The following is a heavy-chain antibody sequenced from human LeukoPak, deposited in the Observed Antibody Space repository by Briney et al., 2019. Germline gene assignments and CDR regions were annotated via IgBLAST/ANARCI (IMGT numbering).Heavy chain of an antibody. CDR3: ATDRYCGSASCQYYYYSGLDV. Sequence: PGGSLRLSCAASGFTFSDYYMSWIRQAPGKGLEWVSYISTSSSTIYYADSVKGRFTISRDNAKNSLYLQMNSLRAEDTAVYFCATDRYCGSASCQYYYYSGLDVWGQGTTVTVSS. D-gene: IGHD2-2*01. V-gene: IGHV3-11*04. J-gene: IGHJ6*02. CDR2: ISTSSSTI. CDR1: GFTFSDYY.